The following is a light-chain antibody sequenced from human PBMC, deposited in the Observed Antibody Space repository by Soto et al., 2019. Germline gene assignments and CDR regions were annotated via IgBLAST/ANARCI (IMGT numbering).Light chain of an antibody. CDR3: LSYTSSSSLYV. Sequence: QSALTQPASVSGSPGQSITISCTGTSSDVGGYNYVSWYQHHPGKAPKLLIFEVSNRPSGVSHRFSGSKSGNTASLTISGLQPEDEADYFCLSYTSSSSLYVCGIGTKVTVL. V-gene: IGLV2-14*01. CDR2: EVS. J-gene: IGLJ1*01. CDR1: SSDVGGYNY.